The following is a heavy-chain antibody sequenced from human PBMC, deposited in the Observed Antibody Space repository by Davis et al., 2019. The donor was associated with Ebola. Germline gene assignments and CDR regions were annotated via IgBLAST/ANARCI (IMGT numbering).Heavy chain of an antibody. Sequence: GESLKISCTASGFTFSNYAMSWVRQAPGTGLGWVSTLSGSGGNTYYADSVKGRFTISRDNSKNTLHLQMSSLRAEDTALYYCAKVGGEPRYFDASLPLEAFDMWGQGTKVTVSS. V-gene: IGHV3-23*01. J-gene: IGHJ3*02. D-gene: IGHD3-9*01. CDR1: GFTFSNYA. CDR3: AKVGGEPRYFDASLPLEAFDM. CDR2: LSGSGGNT.